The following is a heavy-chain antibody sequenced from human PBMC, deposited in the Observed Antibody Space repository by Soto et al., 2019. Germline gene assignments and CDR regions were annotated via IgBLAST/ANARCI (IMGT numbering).Heavy chain of an antibody. J-gene: IGHJ4*02. D-gene: IGHD4-17*01. Sequence: EVQLVESGGGLVKPGGSLRLSCAASGFTFSTYTMNWVRQAPGKGLEWVSSISGSSSYIFYADSVKGRFTLSRDNAKNALYLQMNSLRAEDTAVYYRARDNYGDYAFDYWGQGAVVTVSS. CDR3: ARDNYGDYAFDY. CDR2: ISGSSSYI. V-gene: IGHV3-21*01. CDR1: GFTFSTYT.